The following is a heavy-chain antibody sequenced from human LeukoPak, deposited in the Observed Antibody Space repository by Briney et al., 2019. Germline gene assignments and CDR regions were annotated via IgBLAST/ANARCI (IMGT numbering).Heavy chain of an antibody. D-gene: IGHD2-15*01. V-gene: IGHV3-23*01. CDR2: ISGSGDNT. CDR1: GFTFSNYA. CDR3: ATYCSGGSCYRNNAFDI. J-gene: IGHJ3*02. Sequence: PGGSLRLSCAASGFTFSNYAMTWVRQAPGKGLEWVSVISGSGDNTYYADSVKGRFTISRDNSKNTLYLQMNSLRAEDTAVYYCATYCSGGSCYRNNAFDIWGQGTVVTVSS.